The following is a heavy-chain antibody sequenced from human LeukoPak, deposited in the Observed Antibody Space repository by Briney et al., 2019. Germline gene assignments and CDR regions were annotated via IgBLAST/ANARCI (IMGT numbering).Heavy chain of an antibody. CDR1: GFTFNDYG. D-gene: IGHD3-22*01. V-gene: IGHV3-30*02. CDR3: ARDLGQYYDTSDNWFDP. Sequence: PGGSLRLSCAASGFTFNDYGLHWVRQAPGKGLEWVAFIRYAGNEKYYADSVKGRFTISRDNAKNSLYLQMNSLRAEDTAVYYCARDLGQYYDTSDNWFDPWGQGTLVTVSS. CDR2: IRYAGNEK. J-gene: IGHJ5*02.